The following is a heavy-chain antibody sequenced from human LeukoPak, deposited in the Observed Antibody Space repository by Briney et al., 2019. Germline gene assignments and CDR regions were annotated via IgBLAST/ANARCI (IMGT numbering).Heavy chain of an antibody. D-gene: IGHD4-11*01. V-gene: IGHV4-34*01. CDR1: GGSFSAYS. CDR2: IDHSGYS. Sequence: SETLSLTCAVYGGSFSAYSWNWIRLPPGKGLEWIGEIDHSGYSNNNPSLKSRVTMSVDTSKNQFSLKLTSVTAADTAVHYCARAHYGNYAEYFQHWGQGTLVTVSS. J-gene: IGHJ1*01. CDR3: ARAHYGNYAEYFQH.